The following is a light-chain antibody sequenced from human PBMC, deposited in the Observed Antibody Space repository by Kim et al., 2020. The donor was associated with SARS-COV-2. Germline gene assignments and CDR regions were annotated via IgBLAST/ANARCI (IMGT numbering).Light chain of an antibody. CDR1: KLGNKY. CDR3: QAWDSSTNVV. V-gene: IGLV3-1*01. Sequence: SYELTQPPSVSVFPGQTGSITCSGHKLGNKYVSWYHQKPGQSPVLVIYQDTKRPSGIPERFSGSNSGNTATLTISGTQTMDEGDYYCQAWDSSTNVVFGGGTQLTVL. J-gene: IGLJ3*02. CDR2: QDT.